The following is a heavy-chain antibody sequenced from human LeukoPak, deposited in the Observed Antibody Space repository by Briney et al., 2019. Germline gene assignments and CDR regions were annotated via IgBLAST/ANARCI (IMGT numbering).Heavy chain of an antibody. CDR1: GFTFSSYA. Sequence: GGSLRLSCAASGFTFSSYAMSWVRQAPGKGLEWVSAISGSGGSTYYADSVKGRFTISRDNSKNTLYLQMNSLGAEDTAVYYCAKDPYDILTGYYSRPFDYWGQGTLVTVSS. CDR3: AKDPYDILTGYYSRPFDY. CDR2: ISGSGGST. J-gene: IGHJ4*02. D-gene: IGHD3-9*01. V-gene: IGHV3-23*01.